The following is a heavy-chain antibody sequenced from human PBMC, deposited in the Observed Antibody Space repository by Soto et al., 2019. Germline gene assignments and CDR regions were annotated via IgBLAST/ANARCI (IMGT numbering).Heavy chain of an antibody. Sequence: GGALRLSCSDSGFTFSSYAMHWVRQAPGKGLEYVSAISSNGGSTYYADSVKGRFTISRDNSKNTLYLQMSSLRAEDTAVYYCVKDILLVGATLPVDYWGQGTLVTVSS. CDR1: GFTFSSYA. CDR3: VKDILLVGATLPVDY. CDR2: ISSNGGST. J-gene: IGHJ4*02. V-gene: IGHV3-64D*06. D-gene: IGHD1-26*01.